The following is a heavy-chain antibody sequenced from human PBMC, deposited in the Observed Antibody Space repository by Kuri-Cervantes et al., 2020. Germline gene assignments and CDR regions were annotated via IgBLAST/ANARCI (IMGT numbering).Heavy chain of an antibody. Sequence: GGSLRLSRAASGFTFSGQNMNWVRQAPGKGLEWVSSISTTGSYMYYSDSVKGRFTISRDNAKNSLYLQMNSLRDEDTAVYYCARDRWNDLYYYGMDVWGKGTTVTVSS. CDR1: GFTFSGQN. V-gene: IGHV3-21*01. CDR3: ARDRWNDLYYYGMDV. D-gene: IGHD1-1*01. J-gene: IGHJ6*04. CDR2: ISTTGSYM.